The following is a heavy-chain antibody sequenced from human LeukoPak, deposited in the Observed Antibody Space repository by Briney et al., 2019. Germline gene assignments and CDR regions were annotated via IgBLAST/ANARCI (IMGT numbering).Heavy chain of an antibody. V-gene: IGHV4-59*08. CDR1: GGSISSYY. CDR2: IYYSGST. CDR3: ARVGSPYCGGDCYSGTFDY. D-gene: IGHD2-21*02. J-gene: IGHJ4*02. Sequence: ETLSLTCTVSGGSISSYYWSWIRQPPGKGLEWIGYIYYSGSTNYNPSLKSRVTISVDTSKNQFSLKLSSVTAADTAVYYCARVGSPYCGGDCYSGTFDYWGQGTLVTVSS.